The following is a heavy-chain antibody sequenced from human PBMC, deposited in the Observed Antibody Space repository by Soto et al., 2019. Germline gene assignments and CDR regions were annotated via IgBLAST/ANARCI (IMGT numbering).Heavy chain of an antibody. J-gene: IGHJ4*02. D-gene: IGHD4-17*01. CDR3: XXXXIGRAPGLDS. CDR2: XXXXXXXX. CDR1: GFTFSSFA. V-gene: IGHV3-23*01. Sequence: EVQLLESGGGLIQPGGSLRLSCAASGFTFSSFAMTWVRQAPGKGLQWISSXXXXXXXXXYADXVKGRFTISRDNSKXXXXXXXXXXXXXXXXXXXXXXXXIGRAPGLDSWGQGTLVTVSS.